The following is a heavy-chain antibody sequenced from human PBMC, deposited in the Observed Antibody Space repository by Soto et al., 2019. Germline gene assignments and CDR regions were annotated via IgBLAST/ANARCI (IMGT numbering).Heavy chain of an antibody. V-gene: IGHV4-34*02. CDR1: GGSFSGYY. D-gene: IGHD3-16*02. CDR2: INHSGST. Sequence: QVQLQQWGAGLLKPSETLSLTCAVYGGSFSGYYWSWIRQPPGKGLEWIGEINHSGSTNYNPSLKSRVTVSVDTSKNQFSLKLSSVTAADTAVYYCARYTRTDYDYIWGTYRSIETPYDYWGQGTLVTVSS. CDR3: ARYTRTDYDYIWGTYRSIETPYDY. J-gene: IGHJ4*02.